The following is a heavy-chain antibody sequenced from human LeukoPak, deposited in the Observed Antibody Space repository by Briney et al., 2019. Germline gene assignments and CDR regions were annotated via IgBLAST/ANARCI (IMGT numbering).Heavy chain of an antibody. CDR2: ISSSSSYI. V-gene: IGHV3-21*01. Sequence: GGSLRLSCAASGFTFSSYSMNWVRQAPGKGLEWVSSISSSSSYIYYADSVKGRFTISRDNAKNSLYLQMNSLRAEDTAVYYCARLRIQLWLPFVDYWGQGTLVTVSS. CDR3: ARLRIQLWLPFVDY. D-gene: IGHD5-18*01. CDR1: GFTFSSYS. J-gene: IGHJ4*02.